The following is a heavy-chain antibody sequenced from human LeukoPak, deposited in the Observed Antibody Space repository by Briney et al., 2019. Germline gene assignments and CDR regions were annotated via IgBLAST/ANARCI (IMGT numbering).Heavy chain of an antibody. V-gene: IGHV1-69*13. D-gene: IGHD3-3*01. CDR1: GGTFSSYA. CDR2: IIPIFGTA. Sequence: SVKVSCKASGGTFSSYAISWVRQAPGQGLEWMGGIIPIFGTANYAQKFQGRVTITADEYTSTAYMELSSLRSEDTAVYYCAREEDFWSGYYGWGQGTLVTVSS. CDR3: AREEDFWSGYYG. J-gene: IGHJ4*02.